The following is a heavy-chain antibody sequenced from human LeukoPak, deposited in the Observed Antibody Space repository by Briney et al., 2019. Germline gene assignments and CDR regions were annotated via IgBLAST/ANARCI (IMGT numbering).Heavy chain of an antibody. J-gene: IGHJ4*02. CDR2: IKQDGSEN. CDR3: ARDFFDSGFGEFPGIDY. D-gene: IGHD3-10*01. V-gene: IGHV3-7*01. Sequence: GGSLRLSCAASGFTFSNYWMSWVRQAPGKGLEWVASIKQDGSENHYVDSVKGRFTISRDNAKNSLYLQMNSLRAEDTAVYYCARDFFDSGFGEFPGIDYWGQGTLVTVSS. CDR1: GFTFSNYW.